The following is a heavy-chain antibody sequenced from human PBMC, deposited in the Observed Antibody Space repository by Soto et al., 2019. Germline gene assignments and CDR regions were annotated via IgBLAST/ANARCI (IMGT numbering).Heavy chain of an antibody. CDR3: ARQESHLRFLEAYGMDV. V-gene: IGHV5-10-1*01. Sequence: PGESLKISCKGSGYSFTSYWISWVRQMPGKGLEWMGRIDPSDSYTSYSPSFQGHVTISADKSISTAYLQWSSLKASDTAMYYCARQESHLRFLEAYGMDVWGQGTTVTVSS. CDR2: IDPSDSYT. J-gene: IGHJ6*02. CDR1: GYSFTSYW. D-gene: IGHD3-3*01.